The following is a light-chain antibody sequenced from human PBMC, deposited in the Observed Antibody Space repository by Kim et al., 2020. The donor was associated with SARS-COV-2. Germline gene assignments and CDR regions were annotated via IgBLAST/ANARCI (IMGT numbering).Light chain of an antibody. CDR3: SSRDSSGNHWV. Sequence: SSELTQDPAVSVALGQTVRITCQGASLRSFYASWYQQKQGQAPLLVIYGQNNRPSGIPDRFSGSSSGNTASLTITGAQAEDEADYYCSSRDSSGNHWVFGGGTQLTVL. CDR1: SLRSFY. J-gene: IGLJ3*02. CDR2: GQN. V-gene: IGLV3-19*01.